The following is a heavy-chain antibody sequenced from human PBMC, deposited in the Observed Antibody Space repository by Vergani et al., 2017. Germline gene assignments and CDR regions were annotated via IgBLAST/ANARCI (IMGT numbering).Heavy chain of an antibody. J-gene: IGHJ4*02. D-gene: IGHD5-24*01. Sequence: EVQLLESGGGLVQPGGSLRLSCAASGFTFSSYAMSWVRQAPGKGLEWVSAISGSGGSTYYADSVKGRFTISRDNSKTTLYLQMNSLRAEDTAVYYCAKDVKDGYNPIDYWGQGTLVTVSS. CDR3: AKDVKDGYNPIDY. CDR2: ISGSGGST. V-gene: IGHV3-23*01. CDR1: GFTFSSYA.